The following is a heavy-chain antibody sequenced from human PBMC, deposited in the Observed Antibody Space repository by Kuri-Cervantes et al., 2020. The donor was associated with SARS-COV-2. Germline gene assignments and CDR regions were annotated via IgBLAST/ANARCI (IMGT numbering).Heavy chain of an antibody. Sequence: GGSLRLSCAASGFGFSNFAMSWVRQPPGKGLEWVSALNGRGGDIQYADAVKGRFTTSRDNSRNTLYLQMNSLTAEDTAIYYCAKYYYGSGAHYALDSWGQGTLVTVSS. J-gene: IGHJ4*02. D-gene: IGHD3-10*01. V-gene: IGHV3-23*01. CDR1: GFGFSNFA. CDR2: LNGRGGDI. CDR3: AKYYYGSGAHYALDS.